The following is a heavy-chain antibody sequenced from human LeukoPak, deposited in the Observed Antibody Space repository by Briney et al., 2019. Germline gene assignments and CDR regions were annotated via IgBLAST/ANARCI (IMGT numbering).Heavy chain of an antibody. V-gene: IGHV3-53*01. CDR1: GFTVSSNY. D-gene: IGHD3-22*01. CDR2: IYSGGST. Sequence: PGGSLRLSCAASGFTVSSNYMSWVRQAPGKGLEWVSGIYSGGSTYYAESVKRRFTIHRDNSNNTLYLQMNSLRAEDTDVYYCARARGGKTGYYYDSSGYPYWGQGNLVTVS. J-gene: IGHJ4*02. CDR3: ARARGGKTGYYYDSSGYPY.